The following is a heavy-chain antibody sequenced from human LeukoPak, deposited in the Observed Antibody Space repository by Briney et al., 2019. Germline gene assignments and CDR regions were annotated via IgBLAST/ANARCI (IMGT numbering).Heavy chain of an antibody. D-gene: IGHD6-13*01. Sequence: GGSLRLSCAASGFTFSDYWMHWVRQAPGKGLVWVSRINEGGSVTDYADSVKGRFTISRDNSKNTLYLQMNSLRAEDTAVYYCAKVGQQLANFDYWGQGTLVTVSS. CDR2: INEGGSVT. CDR1: GFTFSDYW. V-gene: IGHV3-74*01. CDR3: AKVGQQLANFDY. J-gene: IGHJ4*02.